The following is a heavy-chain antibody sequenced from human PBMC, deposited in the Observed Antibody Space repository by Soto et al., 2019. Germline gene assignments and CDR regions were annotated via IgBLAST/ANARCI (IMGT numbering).Heavy chain of an antibody. Sequence: PGGSLRLSCTASGFTFSSYNMYWVRQAPGKGLEWVSYISESSSAIYYADSVKGRFIISRDNAKNSLYLQMNSLRDDDTAVYYCASTLGNCGATGCQADYWGQGALVTVSS. CDR3: ASTLGNCGATGCQADY. V-gene: IGHV3-48*02. J-gene: IGHJ4*02. CDR2: ISESSSAI. CDR1: GFTFSSYN. D-gene: IGHD2-21*01.